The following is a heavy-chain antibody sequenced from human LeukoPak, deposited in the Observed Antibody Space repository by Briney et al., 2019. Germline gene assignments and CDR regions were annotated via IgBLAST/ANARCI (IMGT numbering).Heavy chain of an antibody. Sequence: GGSLRLSCAASGFTFRKYAMHWVRQAPGKGLEWVAVISYDGSNKYYADSVKGRFTISRDNSKNTLYLQMNSLRAEDTAVYYCARENYGDLYFDYSGQGTLVTVSS. CDR1: GFTFRKYA. D-gene: IGHD4-17*01. V-gene: IGHV3-30-3*01. J-gene: IGHJ4*02. CDR2: ISYDGSNK. CDR3: ARENYGDLYFDY.